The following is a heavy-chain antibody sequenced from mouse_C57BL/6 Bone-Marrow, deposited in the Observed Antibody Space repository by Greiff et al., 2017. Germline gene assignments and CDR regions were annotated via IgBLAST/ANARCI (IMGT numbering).Heavy chain of an antibody. CDR2: INPSSGYT. D-gene: IGHD4-1*01. J-gene: IGHJ4*01. CDR1: GYTFTSYT. V-gene: IGHV1-4*01. Sequence: QVQLQQSGAELARPGASVKMSCKASGYTFTSYTMHWVKQRPGQGLEWIGYINPSSGYTKYNQKFKDKATLTADNSSSTAYLQLSSLTSGDSAVYYCAKLGNAMDYWGQGTSVTVSS. CDR3: AKLGNAMDY.